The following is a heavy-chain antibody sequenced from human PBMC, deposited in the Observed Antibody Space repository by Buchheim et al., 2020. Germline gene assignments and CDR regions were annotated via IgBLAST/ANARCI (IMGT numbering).Heavy chain of an antibody. CDR2: IKQDGSEK. Sequence: EVQLVESGGGLVQPGGSLRLSCAASGFTFSSYWMSWVRQAPGKGLAWVANIKQDGSEKYYVDSVKGRFTISRDNAKNSLYLQMNSLRAEDTAVYYCAREGLPSGYCSGGSCPRRGYFDLWGRGTL. CDR1: GFTFSSYW. CDR3: AREGLPSGYCSGGSCPRRGYFDL. D-gene: IGHD2-15*01. V-gene: IGHV3-7*01. J-gene: IGHJ2*01.